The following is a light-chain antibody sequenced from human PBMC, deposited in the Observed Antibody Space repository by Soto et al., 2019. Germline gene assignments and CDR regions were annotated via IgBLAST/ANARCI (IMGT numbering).Light chain of an antibody. CDR1: QRISSY. CDR3: QQSYSTPIT. V-gene: IGKV1-39*01. CDR2: AAS. Sequence: DIQMTQSPSSLSASVGARVTISCRASQRISSYLNWYQQKPGKAPKLLISAASSLKSGVPSRFSGSGSGTDFTLTISSXQPEDFATYYCQQSYSTPITFGQGTRLETK. J-gene: IGKJ5*01.